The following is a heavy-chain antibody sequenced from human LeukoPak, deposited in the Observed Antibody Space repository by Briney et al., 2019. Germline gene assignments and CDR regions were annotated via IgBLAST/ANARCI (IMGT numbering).Heavy chain of an antibody. D-gene: IGHD5-24*01. CDR2: IYYSGST. V-gene: IGHV4-59*01. J-gene: IGHJ4*02. CDR3: AGPEMATINAY. Sequence: SETLSLTCTVSGGSISSYYWSWIRQPPGKGLEWIGYIYYSGSTNYNPSLKSRVTISVDTSKNQFSLKLSSVTAADTAVYYCAGPEMATINAYWGQGTLVTVSS. CDR1: GGSISSYY.